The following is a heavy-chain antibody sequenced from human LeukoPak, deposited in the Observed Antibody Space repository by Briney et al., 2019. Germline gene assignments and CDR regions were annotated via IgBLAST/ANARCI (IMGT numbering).Heavy chain of an antibody. D-gene: IGHD3-10*01. CDR1: GGSISSYY. J-gene: IGHJ4*02. Sequence: SETLSLTCTVSGGSISSYYLSWIRQPPGKGLEWIGYIYYSGSTNYNPSLKSRVTISVDTSKNQFSLKLSSVTAADTAVYDCARVGSGTFDYWGQGTLVTVSS. V-gene: IGHV4-59*01. CDR3: ARVGSGTFDY. CDR2: IYYSGST.